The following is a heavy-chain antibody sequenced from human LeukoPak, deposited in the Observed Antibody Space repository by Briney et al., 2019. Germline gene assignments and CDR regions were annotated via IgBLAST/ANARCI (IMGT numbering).Heavy chain of an antibody. CDR2: VFDSGRT. CDR3: TTIKRGNIFGYFDF. D-gene: IGHD5-18*01. J-gene: IGHJ4*02. CDR1: GGSMTTHH. V-gene: IGHV4-59*11. Sequence: TETLSLTCTVSGGSMTTHHWNWIRQTPGKGLEWIGYVFDSGRTKENPSLKSRVTLSADTSKNQLSLRLSSVTAADTAVYYCTTIKRGNIFGYFDFWGQGILVTVSS.